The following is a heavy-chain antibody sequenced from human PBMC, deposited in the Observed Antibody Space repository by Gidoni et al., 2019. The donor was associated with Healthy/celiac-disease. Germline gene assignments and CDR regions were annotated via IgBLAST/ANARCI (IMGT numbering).Heavy chain of an antibody. D-gene: IGHD3-22*01. Sequence: QVQLQESGPGLVKPSETLSLTCTVSGGSIRSYYWSWIRQPPGKGLEWIGYIYYSGSTNYNPSLKSRVTISVDTSKNQFSLKLSSVTAADTAVYYCARVSPLHYYESAWGQGTLVTVSS. V-gene: IGHV4-59*08. J-gene: IGHJ5*02. CDR3: ARVSPLHYYESA. CDR1: GGSIRSYY. CDR2: IYYSGST.